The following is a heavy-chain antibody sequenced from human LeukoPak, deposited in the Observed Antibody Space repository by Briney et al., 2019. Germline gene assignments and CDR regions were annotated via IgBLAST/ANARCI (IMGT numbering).Heavy chain of an antibody. J-gene: IGHJ4*02. Sequence: SETLSLTCAVYGGSFSGYYWSWIRQPPGKGLEWIGEINHSGSTNYNPSLKSRVTISIDTSKNQFSLNLSSVTAADTAVYYCASYGSGSYRRFDYWGQGTLVTVSS. V-gene: IGHV4-34*01. CDR2: INHSGST. CDR1: GGSFSGYY. CDR3: ASYGSGSYRRFDY. D-gene: IGHD3-10*01.